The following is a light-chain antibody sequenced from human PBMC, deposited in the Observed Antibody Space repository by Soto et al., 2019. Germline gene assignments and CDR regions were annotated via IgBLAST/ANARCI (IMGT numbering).Light chain of an antibody. V-gene: IGKV4-1*01. Sequence: DIVMTQSPDSLAVSLGERATINCKSSQSVLYSTNNKNYLAWYQQKPGQPPKLLISWASTRESGVPDRFSGSGSGTDFTLTISSLQAEDVAVYYCQQFYNTPQTFGQGTKVEIK. CDR2: WAS. CDR3: QQFYNTPQT. CDR1: QSVLYSTNNKNY. J-gene: IGKJ1*01.